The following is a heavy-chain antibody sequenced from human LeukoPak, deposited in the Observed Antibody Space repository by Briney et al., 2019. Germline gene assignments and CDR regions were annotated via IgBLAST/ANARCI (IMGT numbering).Heavy chain of an antibody. CDR3: AMGGYYDGSGYRL. V-gene: IGHV3-43*01. CDR2: ISWDGGST. CDR1: GFTFDDYT. Sequence: GGSLRLSCAASGFTFDDYTMHWVRQAPGKGLEWVSLISWDGGSTYYADSVKGRFTISRDNSKNSLYLQMNSLRTEDTALYYCAMGGYYDGSGYRLWGQGTLVTVSS. J-gene: IGHJ4*02. D-gene: IGHD3-22*01.